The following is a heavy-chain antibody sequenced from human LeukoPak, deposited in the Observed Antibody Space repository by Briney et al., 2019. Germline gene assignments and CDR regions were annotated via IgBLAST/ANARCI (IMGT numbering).Heavy chain of an antibody. V-gene: IGHV1-69*05. D-gene: IGHD1-7*01. CDR3: ASARYNWNYSPPDY. J-gene: IGHJ4*02. CDR1: GGTFSSYA. CDR2: IIPIFGTA. Sequence: SVKVSCKASGGTFSSYAISWVRQAPGQGLEWMGGIIPIFGTANYAQKFQGRVTTTTDESTSTAYMELSSLRSEDTAVYYCASARYNWNYSPPDYWGQGTLVTVSS.